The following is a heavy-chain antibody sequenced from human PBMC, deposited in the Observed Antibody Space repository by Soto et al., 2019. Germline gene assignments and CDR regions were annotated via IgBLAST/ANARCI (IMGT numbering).Heavy chain of an antibody. Sequence: HPVGSLRLSCAASGFTFSSYAMSWVRQAPGKGLEWVSAISGSGGSTYYADSVKGRFTISRDNSKNTLYLQMNSLRAEDTAVYYCAKGELRGYSYGRYYYYGMDVWGQGTTVTAP. CDR3: AKGELRGYSYGRYYYYGMDV. J-gene: IGHJ6*02. CDR1: GFTFSSYA. CDR2: ISGSGGST. D-gene: IGHD5-18*01. V-gene: IGHV3-23*01.